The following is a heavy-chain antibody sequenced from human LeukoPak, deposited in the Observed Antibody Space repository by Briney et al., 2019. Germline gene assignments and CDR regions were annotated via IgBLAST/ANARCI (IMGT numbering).Heavy chain of an antibody. J-gene: IGHJ4*02. CDR3: ARGSSLIAAAGIIDY. V-gene: IGHV4-59*01. D-gene: IGHD6-13*01. CDR2: IYYSGST. CDR1: GGSISSYY. Sequence: SETLSLTCTVSGGSISSYYWSWIRQPPGKGLEWIGYIYYSGSTNYNPSLKSRVTISVDTSKNQFSLKLSSVTAAGTAVYYCARGSSLIAAAGIIDYWGQGTLVTVSS.